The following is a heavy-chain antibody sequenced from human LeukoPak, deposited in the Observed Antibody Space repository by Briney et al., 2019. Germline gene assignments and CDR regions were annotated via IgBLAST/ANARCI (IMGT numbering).Heavy chain of an antibody. V-gene: IGHV3-23*01. J-gene: IGHJ4*02. CDR2: ISGSGDST. CDR1: GFTFSSYA. D-gene: IGHD2-2*01. Sequence: GGSLRLSCAASGFTFSSYAMNWVRQAPGKGLEWVSSISGSGDSTYYADSVKGRFTISRDNARNSLYLQMNDLRAEDTGVYFCARDARSHCGTDACYGPYFDYWGQGSLVTVSS. CDR3: ARDARSHCGTDACYGPYFDY.